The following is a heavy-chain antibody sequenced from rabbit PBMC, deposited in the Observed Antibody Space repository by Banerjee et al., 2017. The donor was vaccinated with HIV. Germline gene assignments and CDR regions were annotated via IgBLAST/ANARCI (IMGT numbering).Heavy chain of an antibody. CDR1: GFSFSNNYW. V-gene: IGHV1S40*01. D-gene: IGHD4-1*01. J-gene: IGHJ6*01. CDR3: ARDLAGVIGWNFGL. CDR2: IDAGNSGST. Sequence: QSLEESGGDLVKPGASLTLTCTASGFSFSNNYWICWVRQAPGKGLEWIACIDAGNSGSTYYASWAKGRFTISKTSSTTVTLQMTSLTAADTATYFCARDLAGVIGWNFGLWGPGTLVTVS.